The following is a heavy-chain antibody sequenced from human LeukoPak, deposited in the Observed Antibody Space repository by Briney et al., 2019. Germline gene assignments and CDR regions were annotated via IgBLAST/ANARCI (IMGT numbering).Heavy chain of an antibody. CDR3: AKDLGYCSGGSCLGFGY. CDR1: GFTVSSNY. D-gene: IGHD2-15*01. CDR2: ISGSGGST. Sequence: GGSLRLSCAASGFTVSSNYMSWVRQAPGKGLEWVSAISGSGGSTYYADSVKGRFTISRDNSKNTLYLQMNSLRAEDTAVYYCAKDLGYCSGGSCLGFGYWGQGTLVTVSS. V-gene: IGHV3-23*01. J-gene: IGHJ4*02.